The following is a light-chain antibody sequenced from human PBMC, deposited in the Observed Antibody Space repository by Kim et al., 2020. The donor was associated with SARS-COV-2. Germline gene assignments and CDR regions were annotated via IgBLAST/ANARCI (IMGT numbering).Light chain of an antibody. V-gene: IGLV1-40*01. CDR2: GNI. J-gene: IGLJ3*02. CDR3: QSYDSSLSGWV. CDR1: SSNIGAGYD. Sequence: QRVPISCTWSSSNIGAGYDIHWYQQLPGTAPQLLIYGNINRPSGVPDRFSGSNSGSSASLAITGLQAEDEADYYCQSYDSSLSGWVFGGGTKLTVL.